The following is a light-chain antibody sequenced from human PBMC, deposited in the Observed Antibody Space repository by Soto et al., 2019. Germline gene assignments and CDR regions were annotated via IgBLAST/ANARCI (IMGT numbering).Light chain of an antibody. V-gene: IGLV2-14*01. CDR1: SSDVGGYNY. CDR3: NSYTSKSTGV. CDR2: EVS. J-gene: IGLJ1*01. Sequence: QSALTQPASVSGSPGQSITISCTGTSSDVGGYNYVSWYQQHPGNAPKLIIYEVSHRPSGVSNRFSGSKSGNTASLTISGLQAEDADDYYCNSYTSKSTGVFGTGTKVTVL.